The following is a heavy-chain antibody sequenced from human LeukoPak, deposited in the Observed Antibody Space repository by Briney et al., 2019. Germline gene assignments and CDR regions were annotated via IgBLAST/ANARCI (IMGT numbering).Heavy chain of an antibody. Sequence: ASVKVSCTVSGYTLTELSMHWVRQAPGKGLEWMGGFDPEDGETIYAQKFQGRVTMTEDTSTDTAYMDLSSLRSEDTAVYYCATAKDCSSTSCYEPFDYWGQGTLVTVSS. CDR3: ATAKDCSSTSCYEPFDY. CDR2: FDPEDGET. D-gene: IGHD2-2*01. CDR1: GYTLTELS. J-gene: IGHJ4*02. V-gene: IGHV1-24*01.